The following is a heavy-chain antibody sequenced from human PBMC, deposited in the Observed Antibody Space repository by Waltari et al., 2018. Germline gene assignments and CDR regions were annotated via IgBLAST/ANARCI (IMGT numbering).Heavy chain of an antibody. Sequence: QVTLRESGPALVKPTQTLTLTCTFSGFSLSTSGMCVSWIRQPPGKALEWLALIDWDDDKYYSTSLTTRLTIAKDTSKNQVVLTMTNMDPVDTATYYCARGTYDFWSGVYYYYYYMDVWGKGTTVTVSS. J-gene: IGHJ6*03. D-gene: IGHD3-3*01. CDR3: ARGTYDFWSGVYYYYYYMDV. V-gene: IGHV2-70*01. CDR2: IDWDDDK. CDR1: GFSLSTSGMC.